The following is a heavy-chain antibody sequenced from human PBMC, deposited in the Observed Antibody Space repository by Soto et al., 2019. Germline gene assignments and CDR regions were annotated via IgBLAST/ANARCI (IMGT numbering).Heavy chain of an antibody. J-gene: IGHJ4*02. D-gene: IGHD3-3*01. CDR3: ARIPLDFWSGYYYFDY. CDR2: ISGSGGST. V-gene: IGHV3-23*01. CDR1: GFPFSGYS. Sequence: GGSLRLSCAAAGFPFSGYSMSWVRQATGKGLEWVSAISGSGGSTYYADSVKGRFTISRDNSKNTLYLQINSLRAEDTAVYYCARIPLDFWSGYYYFDYWGQGTLVTVSS.